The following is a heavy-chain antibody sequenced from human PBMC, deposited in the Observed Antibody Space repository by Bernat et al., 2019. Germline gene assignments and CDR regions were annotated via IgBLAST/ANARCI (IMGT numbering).Heavy chain of an antibody. CDR2: INHSGST. V-gene: IGHV4-34*01. J-gene: IGHJ4*02. Sequence: QVQLQQWGAGLLKPSETLSLTFAVYGGSFSGYYWSWIRQPPGKGLEWIGEINHSGSTNYNPSLKSRVTISVDTSKNQFSLKLSSVTAADTAVYYCAGELRLGELSLEDYWGQGTLVTVSS. D-gene: IGHD3-16*02. CDR1: GGSFSGYY. CDR3: AGELRLGELSLEDY.